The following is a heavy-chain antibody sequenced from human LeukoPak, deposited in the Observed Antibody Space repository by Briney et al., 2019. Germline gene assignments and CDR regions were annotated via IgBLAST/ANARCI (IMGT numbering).Heavy chain of an antibody. V-gene: IGHV1-69*01. CDR3: ARVVRDSSGWYTDNNWFDP. CDR2: IIPIFGTA. CDR1: GGTFSRYA. Sequence: SVKVSCKASGGTFSRYAISWVRQAPGHGLEWMGGIIPIFGTANYAQKFQGRVTITADESTSTAYMEMSSLRSEDTAVYYWARVVRDSSGWYTDNNWFDPWGQGTLVTVCS. J-gene: IGHJ5*02. D-gene: IGHD6-19*01.